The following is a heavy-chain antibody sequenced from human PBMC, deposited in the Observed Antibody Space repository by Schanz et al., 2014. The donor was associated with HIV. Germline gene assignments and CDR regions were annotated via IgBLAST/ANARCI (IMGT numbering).Heavy chain of an antibody. V-gene: IGHV1-69*01. CDR1: GGTFSNYA. Sequence: QVQLVQSGAEVKKPGSSVKVSCKASGGTFSNYAINWVRQAPGQGLEWMGGIIPIFGTSNYAQKFQGRVTITADESTSTAYMELSSLRSEDTAVYYCARGNLAYCGGGSCYTRFQFFQHWGQGTLVTVSS. CDR3: ARGNLAYCGGGSCYTRFQFFQH. CDR2: IIPIFGTS. J-gene: IGHJ1*01. D-gene: IGHD2-21*01.